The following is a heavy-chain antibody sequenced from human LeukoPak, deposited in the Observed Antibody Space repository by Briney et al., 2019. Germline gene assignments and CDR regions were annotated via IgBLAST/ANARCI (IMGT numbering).Heavy chain of an antibody. D-gene: IGHD6-19*01. CDR3: ARSKRSGWTPFDY. J-gene: IGHJ4*02. V-gene: IGHV3-30*04. CDR2: MSDDGSIK. CDR1: GFTFSTSP. Sequence: GRSLRLSCAASGFTFSTSPMHWVRQAPGKGLEWVAVMSDDGSIKYYTDSVRGRFTISRDNSKNTLYLQMDSLRGEDAAVYFCARSKRSGWTPFDYWGQGTLVTVSS.